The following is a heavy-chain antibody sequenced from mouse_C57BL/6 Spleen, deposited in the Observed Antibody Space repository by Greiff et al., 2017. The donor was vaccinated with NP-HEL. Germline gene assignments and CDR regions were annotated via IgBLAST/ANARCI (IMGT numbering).Heavy chain of an antibody. D-gene: IGHD2-1*01. J-gene: IGHJ4*01. CDR3: AKNSALYGNYAMDY. V-gene: IGHV2-5*01. CDR1: GFSLTSYG. Sequence: VKLMESGPGLVQPSQSLSITCTVSGFSLTSYGVHWVRQSPGKGLEWLGVIWRGGSTDYNAAFMSRLSITKDNSKSQVFFKMNSLQADDTAIYYCAKNSALYGNYAMDYWGQGTSVTVSS. CDR2: IWRGGST.